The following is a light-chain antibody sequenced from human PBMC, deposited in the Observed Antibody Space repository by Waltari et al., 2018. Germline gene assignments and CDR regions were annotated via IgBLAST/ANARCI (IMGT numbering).Light chain of an antibody. Sequence: LYQPPPGKAPKLMIYEVRKRPPGVPYRFSGSKSGNTASLTLSGLQADDGAHYFWSSYAENTLVFGGGTKLTVL. J-gene: IGLJ3*02. CDR3: SSYAENTLV. V-gene: IGLV2-8*01. CDR2: EVR.